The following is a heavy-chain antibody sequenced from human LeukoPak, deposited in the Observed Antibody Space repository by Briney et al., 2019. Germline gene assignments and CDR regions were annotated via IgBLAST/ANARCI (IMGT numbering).Heavy chain of an antibody. CDR1: GYTFTSYG. V-gene: IGHV1-18*01. CDR3: ARDMVRGVISLWYYYGMDV. D-gene: IGHD3-10*01. J-gene: IGHJ6*02. CDR2: ISAYNGNT. Sequence: ASVKVSCKASGYTFTSYGIIWVRQAPGQGLEWMGWISAYNGNTNYAQKLQGRVTMTTDTSTSTAYMELRSLRSDDTAVYYCARDMVRGVISLWYYYGMDVWGQGTTVTVSS.